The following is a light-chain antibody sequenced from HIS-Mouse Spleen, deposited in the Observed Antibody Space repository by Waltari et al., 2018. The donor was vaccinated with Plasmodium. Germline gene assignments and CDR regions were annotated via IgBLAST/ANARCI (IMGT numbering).Light chain of an antibody. J-gene: IGKJ1*01. CDR3: QQYYSYPRT. CDR2: PAS. V-gene: IGKV1-8*01. Sequence: AIRMTQSPSSFSASTGDRVTITCRASQGISSYLAWYQQKPGKAPKLLFYPASTLQSGVPSRFSGSGSGIDFTLTISCLQSEDFATYYSQQYYSYPRTFGEGTKVEIK. CDR1: QGISSY.